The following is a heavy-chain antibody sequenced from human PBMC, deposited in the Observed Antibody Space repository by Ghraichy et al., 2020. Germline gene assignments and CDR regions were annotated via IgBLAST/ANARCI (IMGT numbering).Heavy chain of an antibody. J-gene: IGHJ6*04. Sequence: GGSLRLSCAASGFTFSSYAMSWVRQAPGKGLEWVSAISGSGGSTYYADSVKGRFTISRDNSKNTLYLQMNSLRAEDTAVYYCARILFLDLSPEEMDVWGKGTTVTVSS. D-gene: IGHD3-3*01. V-gene: IGHV3-23*01. CDR3: ARILFLDLSPEEMDV. CDR2: ISGSGGST. CDR1: GFTFSSYA.